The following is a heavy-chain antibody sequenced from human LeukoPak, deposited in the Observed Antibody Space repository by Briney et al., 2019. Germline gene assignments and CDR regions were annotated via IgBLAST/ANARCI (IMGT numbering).Heavy chain of an antibody. V-gene: IGHV3-21*01. J-gene: IGHJ4*02. Sequence: GGSLRLSCAASGFTFSTCMNWVRQAPGKGLEWVSSISSSSSYIYYADSVKGRFTISRDNAKNSLYLQMNSLRAEDTAVYYCAREALAAVNYFDYWGQGTLVTVSS. D-gene: IGHD6-13*01. CDR2: ISSSSSYI. CDR1: GFTFSTC. CDR3: AREALAAVNYFDY.